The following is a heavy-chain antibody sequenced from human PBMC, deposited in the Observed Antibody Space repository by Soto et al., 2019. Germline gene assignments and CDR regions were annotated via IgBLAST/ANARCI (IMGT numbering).Heavy chain of an antibody. CDR1: GFTFSNAW. CDR2: IKSKTDGGTT. V-gene: IGHV3-15*07. J-gene: IGHJ4*02. CDR3: STDMGAGGLGDY. Sequence: EVQLVESGGGLVKPGGSLRLSCAASGFTFSNAWMNWVRQAPGKGLEWVGRIKSKTDGGTTDYAAPVKGRFTISRDDSKNTLYLQMNSLKTGGPAVYYCSTDMGAGGLGDYWGQGTLVTVSS. D-gene: IGHD3-16*01.